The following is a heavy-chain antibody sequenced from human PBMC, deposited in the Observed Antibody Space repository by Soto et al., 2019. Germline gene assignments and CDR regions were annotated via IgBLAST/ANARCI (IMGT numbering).Heavy chain of an antibody. V-gene: IGHV3-23*01. CDR2: ISGSGGST. D-gene: IGHD3-16*02. CDR1: GFTFSSYA. Sequence: GGSLRLSCAASGFTFSSYAMSWVRQAPGKGLEWVSAISGSGGSTYYADSVKGRFTISRDNSKNTLYLQMISLRAEDTAVYYCAKVSSLLDVWGSYRYTGDYWGQGTLVIVSA. CDR3: AKVSSLLDVWGSYRYTGDY. J-gene: IGHJ4*02.